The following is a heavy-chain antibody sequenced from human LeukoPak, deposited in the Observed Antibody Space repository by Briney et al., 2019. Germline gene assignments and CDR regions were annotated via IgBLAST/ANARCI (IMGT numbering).Heavy chain of an antibody. CDR1: GGSISSGGYY. Sequence: SETLSLTCTVSGGSISSGGYYWSWIRQPPGKGLEWIGYIYHSGSTYYNPSLKSRATISVDRSKNQFSLKLSSVTAADTAVYYCAGYRHYFDYWGQGTLVTVSS. D-gene: IGHD5-18*01. CDR2: IYHSGST. J-gene: IGHJ4*02. CDR3: AGYRHYFDY. V-gene: IGHV4-30-2*01.